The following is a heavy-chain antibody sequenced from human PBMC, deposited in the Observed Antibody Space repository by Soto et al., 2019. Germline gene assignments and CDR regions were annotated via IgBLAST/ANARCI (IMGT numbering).Heavy chain of an antibody. Sequence: EVQLVESGGGLVQPGRSLRLSCAASGFTFDDYAMHWVRQAPGKGLEWVSYISGNSVYTGYADSVKGRLTIARDNANNSLYLKMNSLKPEDTALYYCSKALYGSSSSPLDFWGQGTLVNVSS. CDR3: SKALYGSSSSPLDF. V-gene: IGHV3-9*01. D-gene: IGHD6-13*01. CDR1: GFTFDDYA. J-gene: IGHJ4*02. CDR2: ISGNSVYT.